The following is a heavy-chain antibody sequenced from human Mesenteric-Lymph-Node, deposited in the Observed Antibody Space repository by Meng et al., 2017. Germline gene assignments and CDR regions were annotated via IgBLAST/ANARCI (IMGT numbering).Heavy chain of an antibody. CDR2: IWYDGSNK. D-gene: IGHD4-23*01. J-gene: IGHJ4*02. CDR3: ARANISLYGGRVYFDS. CDR1: GFTFSSYG. Sequence: GESLKISCAASGFTFSSYGMHWVRQAPGKGLEWMAVIWYDGSNKYYADSVKGRFTISRDNSKNKLYLQMNSLRADDTAVYYCARANISLYGGRVYFDSWGQGTLVTVSS. V-gene: IGHV3-33*01.